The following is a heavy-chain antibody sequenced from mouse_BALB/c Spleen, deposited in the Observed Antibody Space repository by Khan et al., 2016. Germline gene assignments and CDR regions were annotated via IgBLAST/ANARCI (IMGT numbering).Heavy chain of an antibody. CDR1: GFDFRRYR. Sequence: EVQLQESGGGLVQPGGSLKLSCAASGFDFRRYRMSWVRQAPGKGLEWIGEINPDSSTINYTASLKDKLIISRDNAKNTLYLQMSKVRSEDTALYYCASRVSYSWFAYWGQGTLVTVSA. CDR3: ASRVSYSWFAY. CDR2: INPDSSTI. J-gene: IGHJ3*01. V-gene: IGHV4-1*02. D-gene: IGHD1-1*01.